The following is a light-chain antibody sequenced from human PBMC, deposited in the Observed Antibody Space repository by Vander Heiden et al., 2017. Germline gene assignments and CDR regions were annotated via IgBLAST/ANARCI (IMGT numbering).Light chain of an antibody. CDR1: QSISSW. Sequence: DIQMTQSPSTLSASVGDRVTITCRASQSISSWLAWYQQKPWKAPKLLIYKASSLESGVPSRFSGTGSGTEFTLTISSLHPYDFATYYCQQYNSYPRTFGQWTKVEIK. J-gene: IGKJ1*01. CDR2: KAS. CDR3: QQYNSYPRT. V-gene: IGKV1-5*03.